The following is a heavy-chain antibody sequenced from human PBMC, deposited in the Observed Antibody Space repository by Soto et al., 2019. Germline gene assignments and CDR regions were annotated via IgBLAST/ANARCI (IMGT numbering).Heavy chain of an antibody. D-gene: IGHD5-18*01. J-gene: IGHJ4*02. CDR3: AKDFFDTAMAPSFDY. Sequence: PGVSLRLSCAASGFTFDDYAMHWVRQAPGKGLEWVSGISWNSGSIGYADSVKGRFTISRDNAKNSLYLQMNSLRAEDTALYYCAKDFFDTAMAPSFDYWGQGTLVTVSS. CDR1: GFTFDDYA. CDR2: ISWNSGSI. V-gene: IGHV3-9*01.